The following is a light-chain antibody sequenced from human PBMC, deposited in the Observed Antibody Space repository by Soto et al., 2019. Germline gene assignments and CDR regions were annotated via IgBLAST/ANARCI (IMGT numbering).Light chain of an antibody. CDR3: TSYTSDSTYV. CDR2: DVS. Sequence: QSVLTQPSSVSGAPGQSIPISCPGTSTEVGRFNYVSWYQQHPGKAPKLMVYDVSNRPSWVSNRFSGSKSGITASLTISGLQAEDEADYYCTSYTSDSTYVFGTGTKVTVL. J-gene: IGLJ1*01. V-gene: IGLV2-14*01. CDR1: STEVGRFNY.